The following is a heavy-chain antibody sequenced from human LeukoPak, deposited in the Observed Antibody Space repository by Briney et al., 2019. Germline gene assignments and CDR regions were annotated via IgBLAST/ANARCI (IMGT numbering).Heavy chain of an antibody. CDR1: GFTFSSYA. CDR3: ARGLELLVIGPHASDI. Sequence: GGSLRLSCAASGFTFSSYAMHWVRQAPGKGLEWVAVISYDGSNKYYADSVKGRFTISRDNSKNTLYLQMNSLRAEDTAVYYCARGLELLVIGPHASDIWGQGTMVTVSS. D-gene: IGHD1-7*01. CDR2: ISYDGSNK. J-gene: IGHJ3*02. V-gene: IGHV3-30-3*01.